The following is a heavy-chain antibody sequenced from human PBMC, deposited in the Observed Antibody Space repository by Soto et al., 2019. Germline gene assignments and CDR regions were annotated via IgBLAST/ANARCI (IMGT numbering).Heavy chain of an antibody. CDR2: IIPILGIA. J-gene: IGHJ5*02. CDR1: GGTFSSYT. V-gene: IGHV1-69*04. CDR3: AREYNEDFWRANWFDP. D-gene: IGHD3-3*01. Sequence: ASVKVSCKASGGTFSSYTISWVRQAPGQGLEWMGRIIPILGIANYAQKFQGRVTITADKSTSTAYMELSSLRSEDTAVYYCAREYNEDFWRANWFDPWGQGTLVTVSS.